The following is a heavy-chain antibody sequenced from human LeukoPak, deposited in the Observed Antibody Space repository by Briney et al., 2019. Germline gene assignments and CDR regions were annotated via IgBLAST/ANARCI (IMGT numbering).Heavy chain of an antibody. D-gene: IGHD1-14*01. CDR1: GGSFSGYY. Sequence: SETLSLTCAVYGGSFSGYYWSWIRQPPGKGLEWIGEINHSGSTNYNPSLKSRVTISVDTSKNQFSLKLSSVTAADTAVYYCAGVPTKKKRTSNDYWGQGTLVTVSS. CDR3: AGVPTKKKRTSNDY. CDR2: INHSGST. J-gene: IGHJ4*02. V-gene: IGHV4-34*01.